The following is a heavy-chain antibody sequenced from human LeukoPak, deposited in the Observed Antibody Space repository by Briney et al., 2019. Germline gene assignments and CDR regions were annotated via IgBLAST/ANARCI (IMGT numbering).Heavy chain of an antibody. V-gene: IGHV4-59*08. CDR2: IYYSGST. J-gene: IGHJ3*02. D-gene: IGHD3-10*01. CDR1: GGSISSYY. Sequence: PSETLSLTCTVSGGSISSYYWSWIRQPPGKGLEWIGYIYYSGSTNYNPSLKSRVTISVDTSKNQFSLKLSSVTAADTAVYYCARHLVGSGSGNDAFDIWGQGTMVTVSS. CDR3: ARHLVGSGSGNDAFDI.